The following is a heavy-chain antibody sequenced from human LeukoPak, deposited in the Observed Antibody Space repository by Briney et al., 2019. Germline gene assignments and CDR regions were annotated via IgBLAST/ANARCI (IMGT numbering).Heavy chain of an antibody. Sequence: GGSLRLSCAASGFTFGSYAFHWVRQAPGKGLEWVAVISYDGSNKYYADSVKGRFTISRDNSKNTVYLQMNSLRVEDTAVYYCARGTSQGYCGGGDCYGAFDIWGQGTMVTVSS. V-gene: IGHV3-30-3*01. CDR3: ARGTSQGYCGGGDCYGAFDI. D-gene: IGHD2-15*01. CDR1: GFTFGSYA. J-gene: IGHJ3*02. CDR2: ISYDGSNK.